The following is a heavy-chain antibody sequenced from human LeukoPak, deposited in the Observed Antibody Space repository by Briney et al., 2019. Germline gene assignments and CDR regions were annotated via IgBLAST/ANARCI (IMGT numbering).Heavy chain of an antibody. V-gene: IGHV3-48*03. Sequence: GGSLRLSCAASGFTFSSYEMNWVRQAPGKGLEWVSYISSSGSTIYYADSVKGRLTISRDNAKNSLYLQMNSLRAEDTAVYYCARLYDSSGYYRDYYYGMDVWGQGTTVTVSS. J-gene: IGHJ6*02. CDR1: GFTFSSYE. D-gene: IGHD3-22*01. CDR3: ARLYDSSGYYRDYYYGMDV. CDR2: ISSSGSTI.